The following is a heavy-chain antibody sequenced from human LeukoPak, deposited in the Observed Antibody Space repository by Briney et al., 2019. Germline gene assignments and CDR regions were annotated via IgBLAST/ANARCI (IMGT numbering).Heavy chain of an antibody. J-gene: IGHJ5*02. V-gene: IGHV4-59*11. Sequence: SETLSLTCTVSGGSISSHYWSWIRQPPGKELEWIGDIYYIVSTNYNPSLKSRVTISVDTSKNHFSLKLSSVTAADTAVYYCARGYNWNPTWFDPWGQGTLVTVSS. CDR1: GGSISSHY. D-gene: IGHD1-20*01. CDR3: ARGYNWNPTWFDP. CDR2: IYYIVST.